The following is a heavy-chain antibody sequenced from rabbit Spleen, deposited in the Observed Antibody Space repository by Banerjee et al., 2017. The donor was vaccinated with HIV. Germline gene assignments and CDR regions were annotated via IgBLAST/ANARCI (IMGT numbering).Heavy chain of an antibody. CDR3: ARNYVNTFDP. CDR2: IYGGSSGST. J-gene: IGHJ2*01. D-gene: IGHD1-1*01. Sequence: ELKESGGRLVTPEGSLTLTCTASGFSFSSSYYMCWVRQAPGKGLEWIACIYGGSSGSTYYASWAIGRFTISKTSTTVTLQMTGLTAADTATYFCARNYVNTFDPWGPGTLVTVS. CDR1: GFSFSSSYY. V-gene: IGHV1S45*01.